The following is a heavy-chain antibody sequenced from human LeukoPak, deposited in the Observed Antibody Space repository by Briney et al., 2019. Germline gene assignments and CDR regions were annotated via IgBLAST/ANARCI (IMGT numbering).Heavy chain of an antibody. J-gene: IGHJ6*02. CDR3: ARGGGIFGVLTTAHYYGMDV. Sequence: VASVKVSCKASGDSFRNSAISWVRQAPGQGLEWMGGINPLFRTANYALKFQGKVTITADESTSTAYLELSSLRSEDTAVYYGARGGGIFGVLTTAHYYGMDVWGQGTTVTVSS. D-gene: IGHD3-3*01. CDR2: INPLFRTA. CDR1: GDSFRNSA. V-gene: IGHV1-69*01.